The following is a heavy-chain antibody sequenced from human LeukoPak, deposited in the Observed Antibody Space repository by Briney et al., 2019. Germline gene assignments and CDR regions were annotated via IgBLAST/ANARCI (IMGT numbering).Heavy chain of an antibody. CDR1: GGSISSGGYY. V-gene: IGHV4-31*03. D-gene: IGHD2-2*01. J-gene: IGHJ4*02. Sequence: SQTLSLTCTVSGGSISSGGYYWSWIRQHPGKGLEWIGYIYYSGSTYYNPSLKSRVTISADTSKNQFSLKLSSVTAADTAMYYCARRGKVSPAASSRWDLDYWGQGTLVTVST. CDR2: IYYSGST. CDR3: ARRGKVSPAASSRWDLDY.